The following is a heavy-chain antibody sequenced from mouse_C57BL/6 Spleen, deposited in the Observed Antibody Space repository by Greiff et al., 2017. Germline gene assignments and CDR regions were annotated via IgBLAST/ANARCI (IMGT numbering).Heavy chain of an antibody. CDR1: GYSITSGYD. V-gene: IGHV3-1*01. CDR3: ARVYLAWYFDV. Sequence: EVHLVESGPGMVKPSQSLSLTCTVTGYSITSGYDWHWIRHFPGNKLEWMGYISYSGSTNYNPSLKSRISITHDTSKNHFFLKLNSVTTEDTATYYCARVYLAWYFDVWGTGTTVTVSS. CDR2: ISYSGST. D-gene: IGHD5-5*01. J-gene: IGHJ1*03.